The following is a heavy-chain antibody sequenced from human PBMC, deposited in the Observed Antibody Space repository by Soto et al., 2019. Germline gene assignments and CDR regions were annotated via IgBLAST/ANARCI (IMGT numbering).Heavy chain of an antibody. V-gene: IGHV1-69*01. J-gene: IGHJ6*04. CDR2: IIPTFGTA. CDR3: GSPWLAYSSSWTPTDYYYYGMDV. CDR1: GGTFSSYA. D-gene: IGHD6-13*01. Sequence: SSLKVSCKTSGGTFSSYAISWVRQAPGQGLEWMGGIIPTFGTANYAQKFQGRVTINADEATSTAYMELSSVRSEDKAVYYCGSPWLAYSSSWTPTDYYYYGMDVWGEGTTVTVSS.